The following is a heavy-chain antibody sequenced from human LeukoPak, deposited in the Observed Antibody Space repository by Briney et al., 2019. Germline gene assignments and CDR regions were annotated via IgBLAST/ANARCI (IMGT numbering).Heavy chain of an antibody. Sequence: GGSLRLSCAASGFTFSNSWMSWARQAPGKGLEWVANIKQDGSEKYYVDSVKRRFTISRDNAKNSLYLQMNSLRAEDTAVYYCARDRPYGDCSDYWGQGTLVTVSS. CDR3: ARDRPYGDCSDY. V-gene: IGHV3-7*03. CDR2: IKQDGSEK. CDR1: GFTFSNSW. J-gene: IGHJ4*02. D-gene: IGHD4/OR15-4a*01.